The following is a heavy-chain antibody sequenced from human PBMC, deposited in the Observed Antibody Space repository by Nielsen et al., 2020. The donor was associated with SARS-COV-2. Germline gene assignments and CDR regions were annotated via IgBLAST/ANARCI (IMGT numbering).Heavy chain of an antibody. V-gene: IGHV3-30-3*01. D-gene: IGHD2-15*01. J-gene: IGHJ4*02. CDR1: GFTFSSYA. Sequence: GGSLRLSCAASGFTFSSYAMHWVRQAPGKGLEWVAVISYDGSNKYYADSVKGRFTISRDNSKNTLYLQMNSLRAEDTAVYYCARDGGYCSGGSCYGVLDYWGQGTLATASS. CDR3: ARDGGYCSGGSCYGVLDY. CDR2: ISYDGSNK.